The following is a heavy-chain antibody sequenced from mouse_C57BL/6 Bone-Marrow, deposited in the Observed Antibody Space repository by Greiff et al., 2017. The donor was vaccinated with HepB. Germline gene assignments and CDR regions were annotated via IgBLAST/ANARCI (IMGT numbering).Heavy chain of an antibody. CDR2: IYPGSGST. Sequence: LQQPGAELVKPGASVKMSCKASGYTFTSYWITWVKQRPGQGLEWIGDIYPGSGSTNYNEKFKSKATLTVDTSSSTAYMQLSSLTSEDSAVYYCAKQNNYYGSSYYFDYWGQGTTLTVSS. J-gene: IGHJ2*01. CDR3: AKQNNYYGSSYYFDY. CDR1: GYTFTSYW. V-gene: IGHV1-55*01. D-gene: IGHD1-1*01.